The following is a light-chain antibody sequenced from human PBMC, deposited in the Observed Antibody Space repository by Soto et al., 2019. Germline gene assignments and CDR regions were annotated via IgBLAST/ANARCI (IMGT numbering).Light chain of an antibody. Sequence: VLPQAPATRSRSPGQRATLSCRASESVAGNLAWYQQKPGQAPRLLIHGASIRATGIPVRFSGSGSGTEFTLTISSLQSEDFAVYYCQQYNSWLWTFGQGTKVDIK. CDR2: GAS. J-gene: IGKJ1*01. CDR3: QQYNSWLWT. V-gene: IGKV3-15*01. CDR1: ESVAGN.